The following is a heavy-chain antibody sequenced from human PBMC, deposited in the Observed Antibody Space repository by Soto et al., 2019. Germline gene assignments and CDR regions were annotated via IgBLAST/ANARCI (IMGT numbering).Heavy chain of an antibody. CDR1: GGSFSRGFW. CDR3: ARGGGLYTRWYEGGFDS. Sequence: QVQLQESGPGLVKPSGTLSLTCAVSGGSFSRGFWWSWVRQSPGKGLEWIGEIYDSGTTNYSPSLRSRVTISVDKSKTQFSLRLTSVTAADTAVYYCARGGGLYTRWYEGGFDSWGQGTLVTVSS. V-gene: IGHV4-4*02. D-gene: IGHD6-13*01. J-gene: IGHJ4*02. CDR2: IYDSGTT.